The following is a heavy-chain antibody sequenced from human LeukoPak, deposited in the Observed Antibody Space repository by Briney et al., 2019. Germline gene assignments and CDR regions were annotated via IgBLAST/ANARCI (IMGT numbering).Heavy chain of an antibody. CDR3: ARPYSSGWYGAFDI. J-gene: IGHJ3*02. Sequence: SETLSLTCTVSGGSISSSSYYWGWIRQPPGKGLEWIGIIYYSGSTYYNPSLKSRLTISVDTSKNQFSLKLSSVTATDTAVYYCARPYSSGWYGAFDIWGQGTMVTVSS. CDR2: IYYSGST. D-gene: IGHD6-19*01. CDR1: GGSISSSSYY. V-gene: IGHV4-39*01.